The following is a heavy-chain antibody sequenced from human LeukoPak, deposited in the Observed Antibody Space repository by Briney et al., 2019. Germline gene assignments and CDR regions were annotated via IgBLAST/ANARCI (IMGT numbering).Heavy chain of an antibody. CDR1: GGTFSSYA. D-gene: IGHD2/OR15-2a*01. CDR3: ATIVPGYGMDV. Sequence: SVKVSCKASGGTFSSYAISWVRQAPGQGLEWMGRIIPILGIANYAQKFQGRVTITADKSTSTAYMELSSLRPEDTAVYYCATIVPGYGMDVWGQGTTVTVSS. CDR2: IIPILGIA. V-gene: IGHV1-69*04. J-gene: IGHJ6*02.